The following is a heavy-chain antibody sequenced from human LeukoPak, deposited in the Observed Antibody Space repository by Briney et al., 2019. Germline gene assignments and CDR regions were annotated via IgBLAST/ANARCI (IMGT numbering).Heavy chain of an antibody. CDR1: GGSFRGYY. V-gene: IGHV4-34*01. Sequence: SAAPSLTCAGYGGSFRGYYWSWIRHPPGKGLEWIGEINHSASTNYNPYRKSRVTISVATSKNQFSLKLSSVTAADTAVYYCARLSAVAGIDYWGQGTLVTVSS. CDR2: INHSAST. CDR3: ARLSAVAGIDY. J-gene: IGHJ4*02. D-gene: IGHD6-19*01.